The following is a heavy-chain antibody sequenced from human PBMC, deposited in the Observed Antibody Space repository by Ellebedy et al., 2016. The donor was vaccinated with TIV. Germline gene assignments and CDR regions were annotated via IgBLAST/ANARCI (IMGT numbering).Heavy chain of an antibody. V-gene: IGHV3-30*03. J-gene: IGHJ6*02. CDR3: AREKPAAGRDYFYFYGMDV. Sequence: GESLKISCVGAGFTFHTFAFHWLRQVPGRGLEWVASISYDGSNKYYGDSVKGRFTISRDNSNNTLYLQMNSLRAEDTAVYYCAREKPAAGRDYFYFYGMDVWGQGTTVTVSS. CDR1: GFTFHTFA. D-gene: IGHD6-13*01. CDR2: ISYDGSNK.